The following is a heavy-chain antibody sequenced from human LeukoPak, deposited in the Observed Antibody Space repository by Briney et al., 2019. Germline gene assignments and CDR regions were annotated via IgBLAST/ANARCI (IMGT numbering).Heavy chain of an antibody. V-gene: IGHV4-39*07. D-gene: IGHD5-18*01. CDR3: ARLDTAMLSDY. J-gene: IGHJ4*02. CDR1: GGSISSSSYY. Sequence: SETPSLTCTVSGGSISSSSYYWGWIRQPPGKGLEWIGSIYYSGSTYYNPSLKSRVTISVDTSKNQFSLKLSSVTAADTAVYYCARLDTAMLSDYWGQGTLVTVSS. CDR2: IYYSGST.